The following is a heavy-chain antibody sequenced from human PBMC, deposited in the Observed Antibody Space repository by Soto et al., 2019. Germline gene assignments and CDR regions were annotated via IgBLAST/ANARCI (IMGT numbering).Heavy chain of an antibody. CDR2: ISWNSGSI. D-gene: IGHD2-15*01. J-gene: IGHJ5*02. V-gene: IGHV3-9*01. Sequence: GGSLRLSCAASGFTFDDYAMHWVRQAPGKGLEWVSGISWNSGSIGYADSVKGRFTISRDNAKNSLYLQMNSLRAEDTALYYCAKDSGSGGSWGGVHWFDPWGQGTLVTVSS. CDR1: GFTFDDYA. CDR3: AKDSGSGGSWGGVHWFDP.